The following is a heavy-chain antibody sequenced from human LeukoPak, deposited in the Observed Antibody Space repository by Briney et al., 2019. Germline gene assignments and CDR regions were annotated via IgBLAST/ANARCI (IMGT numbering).Heavy chain of an antibody. CDR1: GGTFSSYA. CDR3: ASTIVVVPAATDYFDY. Sequence: ASVKVSCKASGGTFSSYAISWVRQAPGQGLEWMGEIIPIFGTANYAQKFQGRVTITADESTSTAYMELSSLRSEDTAVYYCASTIVVVPAATDYFDYWGQGTLVTVSS. V-gene: IGHV1-69*13. CDR2: IIPIFGTA. D-gene: IGHD2-2*01. J-gene: IGHJ4*02.